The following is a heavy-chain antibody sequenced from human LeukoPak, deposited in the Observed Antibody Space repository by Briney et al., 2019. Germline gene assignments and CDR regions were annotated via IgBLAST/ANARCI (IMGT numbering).Heavy chain of an antibody. CDR1: GFTFSSYA. J-gene: IGHJ6*02. CDR3: ARDQVRAVAGTVYYYYYGMDV. Sequence: PGGSLRLSCAASGFTFSSYAMHWVRQAPGKGLEWVAVISYDGSNKYYAGSVKGRFTISRDNSKNTLYLQMNSLRAEDTAVYYCARDQVRAVAGTVYYYYYGMDVWGQGTTVTVSS. CDR2: ISYDGSNK. V-gene: IGHV3-30*04. D-gene: IGHD6-19*01.